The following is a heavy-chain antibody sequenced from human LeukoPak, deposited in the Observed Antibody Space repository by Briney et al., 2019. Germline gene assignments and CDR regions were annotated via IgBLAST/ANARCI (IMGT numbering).Heavy chain of an antibody. J-gene: IGHJ4*02. V-gene: IGHV3-23*01. CDR3: AKGRWSGSYPTANFFDY. CDR2: ISGSGGST. Sequence: GGSLRLSCAASGFTFSSYAMSWVRQAPGKGLEWVSAISGSGGSTYYADSVKGRFTISRDNSKNTLYLQMNSLRAEDTAVYYCAKGRWSGSYPTANFFDYWGQGTLVTVSS. D-gene: IGHD1-26*01. CDR1: GFTFSSYA.